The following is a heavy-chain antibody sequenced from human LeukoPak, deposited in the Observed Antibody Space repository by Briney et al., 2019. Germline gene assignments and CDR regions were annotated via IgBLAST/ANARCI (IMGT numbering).Heavy chain of an antibody. CDR3: AKDATRGSYYYYYSGMDV. D-gene: IGHD3-16*01. CDR1: GFTFNNYA. J-gene: IGHJ6*02. CDR2: ITGTGIST. V-gene: IGHV3-23*01. Sequence: GGSLRLSCAASGFTFNNYAMSWVRQAPGKGLEWVSGITGTGISTYFVDSVKGRFTISRDNSKNTLYLQMNSLRAEDTAVYYCAKDATRGSYYYYYSGMDVWGQGTTVTVSS.